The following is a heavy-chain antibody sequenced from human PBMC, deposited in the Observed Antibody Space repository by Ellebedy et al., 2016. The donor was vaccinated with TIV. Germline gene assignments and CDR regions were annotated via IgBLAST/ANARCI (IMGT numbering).Heavy chain of an antibody. V-gene: IGHV1-46*01. CDR3: ATLAGGNPPRREDY. D-gene: IGHD4-23*01. J-gene: IGHJ4*02. CDR1: GYRFTKYY. CDR2: INPSDCGT. Sequence: ASVKVSCKASGYRFTKYYIHWVRQAPGQGLEWMGIINPSDCGTNFAQRFQGRLTMTTDTSASTVCIELNTLTSEDTAVYYCATLAGGNPPRREDYWGQGTLVTVSS.